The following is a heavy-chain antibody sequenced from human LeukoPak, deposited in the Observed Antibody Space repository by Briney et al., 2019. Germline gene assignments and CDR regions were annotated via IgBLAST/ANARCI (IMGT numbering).Heavy chain of an antibody. D-gene: IGHD3-22*01. Sequence: SETLSLTCTVSGGSISSSTYYWAWIRQHPGKGLEWTGTIHYSGSTYYSPSLKSRVTISVDTSKNQFSLNLSSVTAADTAVYYCARLGGYYDPPDYWGQGTLVTVSS. V-gene: IGHV4-39*01. CDR2: IHYSGST. CDR1: GGSISSSTYY. J-gene: IGHJ4*02. CDR3: ARLGGYYDPPDY.